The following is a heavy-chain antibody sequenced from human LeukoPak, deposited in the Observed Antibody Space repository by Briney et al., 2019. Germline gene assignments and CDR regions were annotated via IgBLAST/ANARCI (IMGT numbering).Heavy chain of an antibody. Sequence: PGGSLRLSCAASGFTFSNYWMHWVRQAPGKGLVWVSRINTAGNSTSYADSVKGRFTISRDNAKNTLYLQMKSLRDEDTAAYYCAKGSYYDSSGSFYFDYWGQGTLVTVSS. CDR1: GFTFSNYW. V-gene: IGHV3-74*01. CDR2: INTAGNST. J-gene: IGHJ4*02. CDR3: AKGSYYDSSGSFYFDY. D-gene: IGHD3-22*01.